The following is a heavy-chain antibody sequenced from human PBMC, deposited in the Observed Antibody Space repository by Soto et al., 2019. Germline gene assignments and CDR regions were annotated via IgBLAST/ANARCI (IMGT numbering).Heavy chain of an antibody. V-gene: IGHV3-48*03. CDR3: ARDKVVQLWLRYYYGMDV. J-gene: IGHJ6*02. CDR1: GFTFSSYE. CDR2: ISSSGSTI. D-gene: IGHD5-18*01. Sequence: LSCAASGFTFSSYEMNLVRQAPGKGLEWVSYISSSGSTIYYADSVKGRFNISRDKAKNSLYLQMNSLRAEDTAVYYCARDKVVQLWLRYYYGMDVWGQGTTVTVSS.